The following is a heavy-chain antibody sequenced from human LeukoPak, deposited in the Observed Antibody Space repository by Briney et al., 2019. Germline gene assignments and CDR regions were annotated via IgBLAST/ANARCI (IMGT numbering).Heavy chain of an antibody. CDR1: GGSISSSSYY. CDR3: ARVVPAAHDAFDI. D-gene: IGHD2-2*01. Sequence: PSETLSLTCTVSGGSISSSSYYWGWIRQPPGKGLEWIGSIYYSGSTYYNPSLKSRDTISVDTSKNQFSLKLSSVTAADTAVYYCARVVPAAHDAFDIWGQGTMVTVSS. V-gene: IGHV4-39*01. CDR2: IYYSGST. J-gene: IGHJ3*02.